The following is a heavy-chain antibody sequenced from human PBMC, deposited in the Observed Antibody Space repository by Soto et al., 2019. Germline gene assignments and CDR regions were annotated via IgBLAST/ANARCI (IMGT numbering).Heavy chain of an antibody. V-gene: IGHV1-2*02. Sequence: GASVKVSCKASGYSFIDYYIHWVRQAPGQGFEWMGRINPNSGGTKSAQKFQGRVTMTRDTSIRTAYMELSRMRSDDTAVYYCARRKGDYYDSSGYHYYFDYWGQGTLVTVSS. CDR2: INPNSGGT. D-gene: IGHD3-22*01. J-gene: IGHJ4*02. CDR3: ARRKGDYYDSSGYHYYFDY. CDR1: GYSFIDYY.